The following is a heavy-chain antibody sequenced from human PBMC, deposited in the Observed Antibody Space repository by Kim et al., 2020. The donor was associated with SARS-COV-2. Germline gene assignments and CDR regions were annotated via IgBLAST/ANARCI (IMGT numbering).Heavy chain of an antibody. Sequence: SVKVSCKASGGTFSSYAISWVRQAPGQGLEWMGGIIPIFGTANYAQKFQGRVTITADESTSTAYMELSSLRSEDTAVYYCARGGIVGATDPNYYYYYGMDVWGQGTTVTVSS. CDR1: GGTFSSYA. D-gene: IGHD1-26*01. V-gene: IGHV1-69*13. CDR2: IIPIFGTA. CDR3: ARGGIVGATDPNYYYYYGMDV. J-gene: IGHJ6*02.